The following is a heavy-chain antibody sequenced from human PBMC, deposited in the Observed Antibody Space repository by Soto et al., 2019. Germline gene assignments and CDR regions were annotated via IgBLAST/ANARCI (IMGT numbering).Heavy chain of an antibody. D-gene: IGHD3-9*01. CDR1: GGSFSGYY. J-gene: IGHJ2*01. CDR3: ARESHDILTGPPWVWYFDL. CDR2: INDRGSI. Sequence: QVQLQQWGAGPLRPLETLSLTCGVSGGSFSGYYWAWIRQSPGKGLEWIGEINDRGSINYNPSLKSRVSISDHTSKNHYSLNLRSVTAADTAVYYCARESHDILTGPPWVWYFDLWGRGTLVTVSS. V-gene: IGHV4-34*01.